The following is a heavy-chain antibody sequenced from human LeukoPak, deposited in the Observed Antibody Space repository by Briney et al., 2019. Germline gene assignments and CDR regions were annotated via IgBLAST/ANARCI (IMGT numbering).Heavy chain of an antibody. D-gene: IGHD5-18*01. Sequence: GGSLRLSGAASGFTFSNAWMSWVRQAPGKGLEWVGRIKSKTDGGTTDYAAPVKGRFTISRDDSKNTLYLQMNSLKTEDTAVYYCTTDPTAMVIVWLPSPFDYWGQGTLVTVSS. CDR1: GFTFSNAW. CDR3: TTDPTAMVIVWLPSPFDY. J-gene: IGHJ4*02. CDR2: IKSKTDGGTT. V-gene: IGHV3-15*01.